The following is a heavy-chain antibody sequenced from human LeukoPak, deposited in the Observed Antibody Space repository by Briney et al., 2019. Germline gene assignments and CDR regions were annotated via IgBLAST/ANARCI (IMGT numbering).Heavy chain of an antibody. J-gene: IGHJ5*02. Sequence: SETLSLTCTVSGGSIGSYYWSWIRQPPGKGLEWIGYIYYSGSTNYNPSLKSRVTISVDTSKNQFSLKLSSVTAADTAVYYCARGPYYYGSGSRNWFDPWGQGTLVTVSS. D-gene: IGHD3-10*01. CDR3: ARGPYYYGSGSRNWFDP. V-gene: IGHV4-59*01. CDR1: GGSIGSYY. CDR2: IYYSGST.